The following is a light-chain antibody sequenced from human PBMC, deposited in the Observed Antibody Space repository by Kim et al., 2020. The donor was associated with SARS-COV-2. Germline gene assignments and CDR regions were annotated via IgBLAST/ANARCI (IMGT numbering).Light chain of an antibody. CDR2: GKN. CDR3: NSRDTSGNHVV. CDR1: SLRSYY. J-gene: IGLJ2*01. V-gene: IGLV3-19*01. Sequence: SSELTQDPAVSVALGQTVRITCQGDSLRSYYASWYQQKPGQAPVLVIYGKNNRPSGIPDRFSGSSSGNTGFLTITGAQAEDEADYYCNSRDTSGNHVVFGGVTNLTFL.